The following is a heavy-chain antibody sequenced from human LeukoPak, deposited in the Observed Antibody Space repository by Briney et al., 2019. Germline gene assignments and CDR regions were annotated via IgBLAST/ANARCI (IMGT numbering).Heavy chain of an antibody. CDR2: ISGSGDNT. CDR1: GFTFSGFA. Sequence: GGSLRLSCAASGFTFSGFAMSWVRQTPGKGLEWVSGISGSGDNTLYADSVKGRFTITRDNSKNTLYLEMNSLRAEDTAIYYCAKMKGHPLPKYYMDVWGQGTTVTVSS. CDR3: AKMKGHPLPKYYMDV. V-gene: IGHV3-23*01. D-gene: IGHD1-26*01. J-gene: IGHJ6*01.